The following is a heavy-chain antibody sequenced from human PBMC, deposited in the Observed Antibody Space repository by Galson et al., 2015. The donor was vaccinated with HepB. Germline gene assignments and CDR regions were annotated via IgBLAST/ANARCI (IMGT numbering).Heavy chain of an antibody. CDR3: ARGALEGFGELSPYYYGMDV. V-gene: IGHV1-18*01. D-gene: IGHD3-10*01. J-gene: IGHJ6*02. CDR2: ISAYNGNT. Sequence: SVKVSCKASGSTFTSYGISWVRQTPGQGLEWMGWISAYNGNTNYAQKLQGRVTMTTDTSTSTAYMELRSLRSDDTAVYYCARGALEGFGELSPYYYGMDVWGQGTTVTVSS. CDR1: GSTFTSYG.